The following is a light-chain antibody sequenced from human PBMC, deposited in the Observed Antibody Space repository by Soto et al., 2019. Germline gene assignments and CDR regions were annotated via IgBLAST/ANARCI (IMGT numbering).Light chain of an antibody. Sequence: ALQLTQSPSSLSASVGDRVTITCRASQDISSALAWYQQKPGKSPKLLIYGASSLESGVPSRFSGSGSGTDFTPTISSLQPEDFATYYCQQFNGYPHTFGPGTRVDIK. CDR2: GAS. CDR3: QQFNGYPHT. CDR1: QDISSA. V-gene: IGKV1-13*02. J-gene: IGKJ3*01.